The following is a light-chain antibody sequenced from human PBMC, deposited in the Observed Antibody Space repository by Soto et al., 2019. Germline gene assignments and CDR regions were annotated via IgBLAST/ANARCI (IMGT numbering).Light chain of an antibody. CDR2: DAS. J-gene: IGKJ1*01. Sequence: DIQMTQPPSSLSASVGDRVTITCQASQDISNYLNWYQQKPGKAPKLLIYDASNLETGVPSRFSGSGSGTEFTLTISSLQPDDFATYYCQQYYSYGTFGQGTKVDIK. V-gene: IGKV1-33*01. CDR1: QDISNY. CDR3: QQYYSYGT.